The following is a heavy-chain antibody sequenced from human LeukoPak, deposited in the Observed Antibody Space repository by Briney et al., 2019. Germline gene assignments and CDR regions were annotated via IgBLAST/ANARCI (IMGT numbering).Heavy chain of an antibody. CDR2: IYYSGST. J-gene: IGHJ6*03. CDR3: ARVQVGTENYYYYYYMDV. CDR1: GGSISRYY. D-gene: IGHD1-1*01. V-gene: IGHV4-59*01. Sequence: PSETLSLTCTVSGGSISRYYWSWIRQPPGKGLEWIGYIYYSGSTNYNPSLKSRVTISVDTSKNQFSLKLTSVTAADTAVYYCARVQVGTENYYYYYYMDVWGKGTTVTVSS.